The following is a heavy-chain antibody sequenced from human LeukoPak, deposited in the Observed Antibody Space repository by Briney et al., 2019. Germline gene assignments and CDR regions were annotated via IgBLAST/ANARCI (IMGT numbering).Heavy chain of an antibody. CDR3: ARDCSGGSCYGAFDI. CDR1: GASIRSGDYY. V-gene: IGHV4-30-4*01. J-gene: IGHJ3*02. D-gene: IGHD2-15*01. CDR2: IYDSGST. Sequence: SQTLSLTCTVSGASIRSGDYYWSWIRQPPGKGLEWIGYIYDSGSTYYNPSLKSRITISVDTSENRFSLKLSSVTATDTAVYYCARDCSGGSCYGAFDIWGRGTMVTVSS.